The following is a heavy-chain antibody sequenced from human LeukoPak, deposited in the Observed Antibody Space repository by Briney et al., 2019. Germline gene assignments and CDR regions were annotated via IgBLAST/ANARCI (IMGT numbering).Heavy chain of an antibody. J-gene: IGHJ4*02. CDR1: GGSISTSDYY. CDR2: VFYSGST. CDR3: ARVPNWNYPSFDY. V-gene: IGHV4-39*01. D-gene: IGHD1-7*01. Sequence: PSETPSLTCTVSGGSISTSDYYWGWIRQPPGKGLEWFGSVFYSGSTYYNPSLKSRVTISVDTSKNQFSLKLSSVTAADTAVYYCARVPNWNYPSFDYWGQGILVTVSS.